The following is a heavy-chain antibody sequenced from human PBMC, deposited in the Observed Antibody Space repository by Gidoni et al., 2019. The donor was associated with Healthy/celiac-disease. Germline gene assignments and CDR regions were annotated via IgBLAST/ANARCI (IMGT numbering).Heavy chain of an antibody. Sequence: QVQLQESGPGLVKPSETLSLTCTVSGYSISSGYYWGWIRQPPGKGLEWIGSIYHSGSTYYNPSLKSRVTISVETSKNQCSLKLSSVTAADTAVYYCARDLPRLSVTTADAFDIWGQGTMVTVSS. D-gene: IGHD4-17*01. CDR2: IYHSGST. V-gene: IGHV4-38-2*02. CDR1: GYSISSGYY. J-gene: IGHJ3*02. CDR3: ARDLPRLSVTTADAFDI.